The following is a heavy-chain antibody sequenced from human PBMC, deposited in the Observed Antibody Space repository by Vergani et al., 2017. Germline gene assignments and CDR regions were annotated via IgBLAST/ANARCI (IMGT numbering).Heavy chain of an antibody. D-gene: IGHD3-10*01. J-gene: IGHJ3*02. CDR1: GFTFSDYY. Sequence: QVQLVESGGGLVKPGGSLRLSCAASGFTFSDYYMSWIRQAPGKGLEGGSYFSSSSSYTNYADSVKGRFTISRDNAKNSLYLQMNSLRAEDTAVYYCARDSLGSGTNPAAFDIWGQGTMVTVSS. CDR2: FSSSSSYT. CDR3: ARDSLGSGTNPAAFDI. V-gene: IGHV3-11*05.